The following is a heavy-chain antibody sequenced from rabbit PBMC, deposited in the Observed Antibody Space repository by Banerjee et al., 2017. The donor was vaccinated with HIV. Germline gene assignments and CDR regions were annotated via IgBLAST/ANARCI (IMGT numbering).Heavy chain of an antibody. Sequence: QEQLVESGGGLVQPEGSLALTCTASGFTISSSYYMCWVRQAPGKGLEWIGCIYGGASDSTYYANWAKGRFTMSKASSITVTLQMTSLTAADTATYFCARDRGGTFTRLDLWGQGTLVTVS. V-gene: IGHV1S45*01. CDR1: GFTISSSYY. CDR3: ARDRGGTFTRLDL. CDR2: IYGGASDST. D-gene: IGHD4-1*01. J-gene: IGHJ3*01.